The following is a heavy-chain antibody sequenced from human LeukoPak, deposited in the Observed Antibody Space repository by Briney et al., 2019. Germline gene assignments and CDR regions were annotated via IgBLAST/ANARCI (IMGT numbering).Heavy chain of an antibody. CDR3: TTDVTMIVVAELDY. CDR1: GFTFSNAW. CDR2: IKSKTDGGTT. D-gene: IGHD3-22*01. Sequence: GGSLRLSCAASGFTFSNAWMSWGRQAPGKGLDGVGRIKSKTDGGTTDYDEPVNGIFTILRDDSNNTLYLQMNSMNTEDTAVYYCTTDVTMIVVAELDYWGQGTLVTVSS. V-gene: IGHV3-15*01. J-gene: IGHJ4*02.